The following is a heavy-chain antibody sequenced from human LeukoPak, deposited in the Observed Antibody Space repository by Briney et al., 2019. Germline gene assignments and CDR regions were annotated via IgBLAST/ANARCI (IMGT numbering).Heavy chain of an antibody. Sequence: SVKVSCKASGGTFSRYAISWVRQAPGQGLEWMGGIIPIFGTANYAQKFQGRVTITTDEPTSTAYMELSSLRSEDTAVYYCARVGGRIPAAIPFDPWGQGTLVTVSS. D-gene: IGHD2-2*02. CDR1: GGTFSRYA. J-gene: IGHJ5*02. CDR2: IIPIFGTA. V-gene: IGHV1-69*05. CDR3: ARVGGRIPAAIPFDP.